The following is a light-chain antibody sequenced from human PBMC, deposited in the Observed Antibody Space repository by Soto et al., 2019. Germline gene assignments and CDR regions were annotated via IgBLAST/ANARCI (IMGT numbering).Light chain of an antibody. Sequence: EIVLTQSPDTLSLSPGGRATLSCRASQSVTTKLAWYQQKPGQPPRLLISGASVRASGVPVRISGSGSGTDFTLTISRLEPEDFAVYYCQQYGSSGTFGQGTKVEIK. CDR2: GAS. J-gene: IGKJ1*01. CDR1: QSVTTK. V-gene: IGKV3-20*01. CDR3: QQYGSSGT.